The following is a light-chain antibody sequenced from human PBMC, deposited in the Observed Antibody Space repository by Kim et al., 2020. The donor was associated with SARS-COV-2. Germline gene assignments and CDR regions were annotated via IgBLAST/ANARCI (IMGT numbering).Light chain of an antibody. CDR1: QSISSY. Sequence: DIQMTQSPSSLSASVGDRVTITCRASQSISSYLNWYQQKPGKAPKVLIYAASSLESGVPSRFSGSGSGTDFTLTISSLQPEDFATYSCQQSYSTPGYTFGQGTKLEI. J-gene: IGKJ2*01. CDR2: AAS. V-gene: IGKV1-39*01. CDR3: QQSYSTPGYT.